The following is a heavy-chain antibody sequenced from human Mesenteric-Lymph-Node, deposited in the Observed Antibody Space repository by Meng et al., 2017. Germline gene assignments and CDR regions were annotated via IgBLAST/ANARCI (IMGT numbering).Heavy chain of an antibody. CDR1: GFTFSSYA. CDR3: AGGIAAAGYYYGMDV. Sequence: GESLKISCAASGFTFSSYAMHWVRQAPGKGLEWVAVISYDGSNKYYADSVKGRFTISRDNSKNTLYPQMNSLRAEDTAVYYCAGGIAAAGYYYGMDVWGQGTTVTVSS. CDR2: ISYDGSNK. V-gene: IGHV3-30*04. J-gene: IGHJ6*02. D-gene: IGHD6-13*01.